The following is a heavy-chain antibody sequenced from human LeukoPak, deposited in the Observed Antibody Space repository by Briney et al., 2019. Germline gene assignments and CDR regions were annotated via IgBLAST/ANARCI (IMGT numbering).Heavy chain of an antibody. D-gene: IGHD3-3*01. CDR3: ARDRINPPNPLEGDYYGMDV. Sequence: EASVKVSCKASGYTFTSYGISWVRQAPGQGLEWMGWISAYNGNTNYAQKLQGRVTMTTDTSTSTAYMELRSLRSDDTAVYYCARDRINPPNPLEGDYYGMDVWGQGTTVTVSS. V-gene: IGHV1-18*01. CDR2: ISAYNGNT. CDR1: GYTFTSYG. J-gene: IGHJ6*02.